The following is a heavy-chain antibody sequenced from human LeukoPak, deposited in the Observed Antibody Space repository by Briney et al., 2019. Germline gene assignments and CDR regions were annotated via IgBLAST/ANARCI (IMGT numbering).Heavy chain of an antibody. J-gene: IGHJ6*03. Sequence: PGGSLRLSCAASGFTVSSNYMSWVRQAPGKGLEWVSVIYSGGSTYYADSVKGRFTISRDNSKNTLYLQMNSLRAEDTAVYYCARAGPYSSGWSIYYYYYMDVWGKGTTVTISS. CDR2: IYSGGST. CDR3: ARAGPYSSGWSIYYYYYMDV. CDR1: GFTVSSNY. D-gene: IGHD6-19*01. V-gene: IGHV3-66*01.